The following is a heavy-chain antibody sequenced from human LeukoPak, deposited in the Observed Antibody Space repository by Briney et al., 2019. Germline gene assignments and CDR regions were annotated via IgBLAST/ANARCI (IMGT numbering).Heavy chain of an antibody. CDR3: ATHPLHQGGPKGG. D-gene: IGHD2-2*01. J-gene: IGHJ4*02. CDR2: MRNDGSNH. Sequence: GGSLRLSCAASGITFSRYGMHWVRQAPGKGLEWVAFMRNDGSNHYCADSVRGRLTLSRDNSKNTLYLQMNSLRAEDTAVYYCATHPLHQGGPKGGWGQGTLVTVSS. CDR1: GITFSRYG. V-gene: IGHV3-30*02.